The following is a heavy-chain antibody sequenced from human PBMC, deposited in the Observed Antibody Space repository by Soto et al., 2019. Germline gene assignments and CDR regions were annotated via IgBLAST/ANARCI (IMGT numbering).Heavy chain of an antibody. V-gene: IGHV3-7*01. D-gene: IGHD6-6*01. CDR1: GFSFSTYW. CDR2: IKEDGSEK. J-gene: IGHJ6*02. Sequence: EVQLVESGGGLVQPGGSLRLSCAASGFSFSTYWMAWVRQAPGKGLEWVANIKEDGSEKYSVDSVEGRFSISRDNAKNSLYLHMNSRRAEDTAVYYCARWYSGSSGMDVWGQGTTVTVSS. CDR3: ARWYSGSSGMDV.